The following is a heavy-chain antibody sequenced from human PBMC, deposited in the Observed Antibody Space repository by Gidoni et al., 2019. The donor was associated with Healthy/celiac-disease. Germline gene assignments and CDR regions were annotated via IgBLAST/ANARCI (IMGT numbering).Heavy chain of an antibody. D-gene: IGHD1-26*01. CDR3: ARVRSLSGDYYYGMDV. CDR1: GFTFSDDY. V-gene: IGHV3-11*01. CDR2: ISSSGSTI. Sequence: QVQLVESGGGLVKPGGSLRLSWAATGFTFSDDYMSWIRQAPGKGLEWVSYISSSGSTIYYADSVKGRFTISRDNAKNSLYLQMNSLRAEDTAVYYCARVRSLSGDYYYGMDVWGQGTTVTVSS. J-gene: IGHJ6*02.